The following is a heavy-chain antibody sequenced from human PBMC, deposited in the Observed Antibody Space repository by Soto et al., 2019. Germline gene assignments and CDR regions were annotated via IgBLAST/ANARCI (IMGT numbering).Heavy chain of an antibody. V-gene: IGHV3-23*01. Sequence: EVQLLESGGGLVQPGGSLRLSCAASGFTFSSYAMSWVRQAPGKGLEWVSAISGSGGSTYYADSGKGRFTISRDNSKNTLYLQMNSLRAEDTAVYYCAKANTRDGYNWGGDYWGQGTLVTVSS. CDR1: GFTFSSYA. J-gene: IGHJ4*02. D-gene: IGHD5-12*01. CDR3: AKANTRDGYNWGGDY. CDR2: ISGSGGST.